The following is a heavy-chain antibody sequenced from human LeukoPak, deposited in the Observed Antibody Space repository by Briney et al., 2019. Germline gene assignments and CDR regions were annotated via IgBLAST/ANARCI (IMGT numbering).Heavy chain of an antibody. CDR2: IKQDGSEK. D-gene: IGHD5-18*01. J-gene: IGHJ2*01. Sequence: PGGSLRLSCAGSGFIFSSSWMSWVRQAPGRGLEWVANIKQDGSEKYYAASVRGRFTISRDNAKNSLYLQMNSLRAEDTAVYYCARVRGYSPLRYFDLWGRGTLVTVSS. CDR3: ARVRGYSPLRYFDL. CDR1: GFIFSSSW. V-gene: IGHV3-7*04.